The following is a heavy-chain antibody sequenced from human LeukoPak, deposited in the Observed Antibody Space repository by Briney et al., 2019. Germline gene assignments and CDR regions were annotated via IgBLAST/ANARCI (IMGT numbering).Heavy chain of an antibody. D-gene: IGHD3-9*01. CDR1: GITFSSYA. CDR2: ISSSSGTI. J-gene: IGHJ4*02. V-gene: IGHV3-48*02. Sequence: GGSLRLSCAASGITFSSYAMNWVRQAPGKGLEWVSYISSSSGTIYYADSVKGRFTVSRDNAKNSLYLQMNSLRDEDTAVYFCAGRLGRLDYWGQGTLVTVSS. CDR3: AGRLGRLDY.